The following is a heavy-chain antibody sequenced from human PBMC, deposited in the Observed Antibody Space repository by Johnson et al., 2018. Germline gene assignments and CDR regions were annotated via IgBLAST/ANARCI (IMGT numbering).Heavy chain of an antibody. CDR3: ARASHSNNWYPYGLDV. V-gene: IGHV1-46*04. CDR1: GYTFTSYH. Sequence: QVQLVQSGAEVKKPGASVKVSCKASGYTFTSYHVHWVRQAPGQGLEWMGIINPSGGSTTYSQKLQGRVTVTRDTSTSTVYMEVNSLRSEDTAVYYCARASHSNNWYPYGLDVWGQGTTVTVSS. CDR2: INPSGGST. J-gene: IGHJ6*02. D-gene: IGHD6-13*01.